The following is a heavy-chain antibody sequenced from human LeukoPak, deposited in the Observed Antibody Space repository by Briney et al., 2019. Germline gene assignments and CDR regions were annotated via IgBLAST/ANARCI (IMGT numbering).Heavy chain of an antibody. J-gene: IGHJ4*02. CDR3: ASLGTRGGWFLDY. V-gene: IGHV1-46*01. CDR2: INPSGGST. D-gene: IGHD6-19*01. CDR1: GYTFTSYY. Sequence: ASVKVSCKASGYTFTSYYMHWVRLAPGQGLEWMGIINPSGGSTSYAQKFQGRVTMTRDTSTSTAYMELSSLRSEDTAVYYCASLGTRGGWFLDYWGQGTLVTVSS.